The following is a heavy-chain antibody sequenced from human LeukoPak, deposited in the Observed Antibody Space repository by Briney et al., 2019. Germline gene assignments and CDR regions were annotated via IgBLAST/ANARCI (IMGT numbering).Heavy chain of an antibody. CDR2: INHSGST. Sequence: SETLSLTCAVYGGSFSGYYWSWIRQPPGKGLEWIGEINHSGSTNYNPSLESRVTISVDTSKNQFSLKLSSVTAADTAVYYCARDVLVGATAGYYYGMDVWGQGTTVTVSS. V-gene: IGHV4-34*01. CDR1: GGSFSGYY. D-gene: IGHD1-26*01. CDR3: ARDVLVGATAGYYYGMDV. J-gene: IGHJ6*02.